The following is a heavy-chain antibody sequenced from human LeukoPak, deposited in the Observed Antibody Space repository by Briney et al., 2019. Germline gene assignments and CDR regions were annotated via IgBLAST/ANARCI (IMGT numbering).Heavy chain of an antibody. CDR3: ASITLVREGY. CDR2: IYYSGST. Sequence: NPSETLSLTCTVSGGSISSSSYYWGWIRQPPGKGLEWIGSIYYSGSTYYNPSLKSRVTISADTSKNQFSLKLSPVTAADTAVYYCASITLVREGYWGQGTLVTVSS. V-gene: IGHV4-39*01. D-gene: IGHD3-10*01. CDR1: GGSISSSSYY. J-gene: IGHJ4*02.